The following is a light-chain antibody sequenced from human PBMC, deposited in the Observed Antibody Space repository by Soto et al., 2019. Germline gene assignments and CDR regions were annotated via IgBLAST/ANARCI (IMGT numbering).Light chain of an antibody. CDR2: KAS. V-gene: IGKV1-5*03. Sequence: DIQMTQSPSTLSASVGDRVTITCRASQSISTWLAWYQQKPGKAPKILIYKASTSESGVPSRFSGSGSGTEFTLTISSLQPDDFAMYYCQQYNTYPWTVGQGTNVDIK. CDR1: QSISTW. J-gene: IGKJ1*01. CDR3: QQYNTYPWT.